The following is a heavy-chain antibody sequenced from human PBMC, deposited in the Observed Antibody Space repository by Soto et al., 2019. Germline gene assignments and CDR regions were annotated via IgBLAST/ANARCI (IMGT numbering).Heavy chain of an antibody. CDR3: ARFSGSYYYAMDV. V-gene: IGHV4-34*01. CDR1: GGSFRDYY. J-gene: IGHJ6*02. CDR2: INHSGVT. D-gene: IGHD6-19*01. Sequence: SETLSLTCAVYGGSFRDYYWSWVRQPPGKGLEWIGEINHSGVTNYKPSLKRRVTISVDTSKNQFSLQLKSVTAADTALYYCARFSGSYYYAMDVWGQGSTVTVSS.